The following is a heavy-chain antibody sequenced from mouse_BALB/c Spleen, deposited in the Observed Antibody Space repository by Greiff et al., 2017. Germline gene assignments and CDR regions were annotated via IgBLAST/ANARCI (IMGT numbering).Heavy chain of an antibody. CDR3: ARGRYDEPYAMDY. D-gene: IGHD2-14*01. CDR2: IYPGNVNT. V-gene: IGHV1-4*01. J-gene: IGHJ4*01. Sequence: QVQLKQSGAELARPGASVKMSCKASGYTFTSYTMHWVKQRPGQGLEWIGWIYPGNVNTKYNEKFKGKATLTADKSSSTAYMQLSSLTSEDSAVYFCARGRYDEPYAMDYWGQGTSVTVSS. CDR1: GYTFTSYT.